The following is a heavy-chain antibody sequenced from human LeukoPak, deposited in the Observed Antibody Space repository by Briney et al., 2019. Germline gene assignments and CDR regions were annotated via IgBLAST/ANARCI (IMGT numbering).Heavy chain of an antibody. CDR1: GYTFSNYG. Sequence: ASVKVSCKSSGYTFSNYGISWVRQAPGQGLEWMGWITAYNGNRLYAQRFQGRITLTTDTSTSTSYMELRSLEYDDTAIYYCARDNDKVVDHWGQGTLVTVSS. CDR2: ITAYNGNR. CDR3: ARDNDKVVDH. V-gene: IGHV1-18*01. D-gene: IGHD1-1*01. J-gene: IGHJ4*01.